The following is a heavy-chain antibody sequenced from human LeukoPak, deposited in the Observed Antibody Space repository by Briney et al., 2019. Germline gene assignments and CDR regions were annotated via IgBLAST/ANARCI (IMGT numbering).Heavy chain of an antibody. CDR1: GGSISSGSYY. J-gene: IGHJ4*02. CDR3: ARDDGKAVALDY. D-gene: IGHD6-19*01. V-gene: IGHV4-61*02. Sequence: SQTLSLTCTVSGGSISSGSYYWSWIQQPAGKGLEWIGRIYTSGSTNYNPSLKSRVTISVDTSKDQFSLKLSSVTAADTAVYYCARDDGKAVALDYWGQGTLVTVSS. CDR2: IYTSGST.